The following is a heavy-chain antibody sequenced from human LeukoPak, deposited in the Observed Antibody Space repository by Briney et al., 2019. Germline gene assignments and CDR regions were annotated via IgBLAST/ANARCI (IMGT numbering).Heavy chain of an antibody. CDR1: VGSVSSGSYY. CDR3: ARGEPSTVRWYYYYGMDV. D-gene: IGHD4-23*01. J-gene: IGHJ6*02. CDR2: IYYSGSA. Sequence: SETLSLTCTVSVGSVSSGSYYWSWIRQPPGKGLEWIGYIYYSGSAKYNPSLKSRVTISVDTSKNQFSLKLTSVTAADTAVYYCARGEPSTVRWYYYYGMDVWGQGTTVTVSS. V-gene: IGHV4-61*01.